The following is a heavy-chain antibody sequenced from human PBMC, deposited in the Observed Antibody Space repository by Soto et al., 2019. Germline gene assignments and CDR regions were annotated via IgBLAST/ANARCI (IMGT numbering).Heavy chain of an antibody. V-gene: IGHV1-18*01. J-gene: IGHJ4*02. D-gene: IGHD3-10*01. CDR2: ISAYNGNT. Sequence: ASVKVSCKASGYTFTSYGIIWVRQAPGQGLEWMGWISAYNGNTNYAQKLQGRVTMTTDTSTSTAYMELRSLRSDDTAVYYCARGPYYYGSGSSSTALDYWGQGTLVTVSS. CDR1: GYTFTSYG. CDR3: ARGPYYYGSGSSSTALDY.